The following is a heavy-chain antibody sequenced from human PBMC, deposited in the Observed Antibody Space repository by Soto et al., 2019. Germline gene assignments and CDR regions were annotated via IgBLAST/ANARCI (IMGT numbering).Heavy chain of an antibody. Sequence: ASVKFSCKASGGTFSSYAISWVRQAPGQGLEWMGGIIPIFGTANYAQKFQGRVTITADESTSTAYMELSSLRSEDTAVYYCARAKGIAAAGQYYFDYWGQGTLVTVSS. J-gene: IGHJ4*02. CDR2: IIPIFGTA. D-gene: IGHD6-13*01. V-gene: IGHV1-69*13. CDR1: GGTFSSYA. CDR3: ARAKGIAAAGQYYFDY.